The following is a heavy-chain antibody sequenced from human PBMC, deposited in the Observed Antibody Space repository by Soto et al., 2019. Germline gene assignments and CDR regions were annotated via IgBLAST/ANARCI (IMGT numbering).Heavy chain of an antibody. Sequence: QVQLVQSGVEAKKPGASVKVSCKTSGYTFTPYGISWVRQAPGQGLEWKGRISGYNGNINYPQKVQGRGRITRETSGSQAYMEVGSLRSDASGVYYCARVGIGIYYYAGMDVWGQGTTVTVSS. CDR3: ARVGIGIYYYAGMDV. CDR2: ISGYNGNI. J-gene: IGHJ6*02. CDR1: GYTFTPYG. D-gene: IGHD2-21*01. V-gene: IGHV1-18*01.